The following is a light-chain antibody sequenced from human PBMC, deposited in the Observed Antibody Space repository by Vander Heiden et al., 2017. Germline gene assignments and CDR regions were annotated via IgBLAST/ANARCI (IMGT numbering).Light chain of an antibody. CDR2: LNSDGSH. Sequence: QLVLTQSPSASASLGASVKLTCTLSSGHSSYAIAWHQQKPEKGPRYLMTLNSDGSHSKGDGIPDRFSGSSSGAERYLTISSLQSEDEADYYCQTWGTGIWVFGGGTKLTVL. J-gene: IGLJ3*02. CDR3: QTWGTGIWV. CDR1: SGHSSYA. V-gene: IGLV4-69*01.